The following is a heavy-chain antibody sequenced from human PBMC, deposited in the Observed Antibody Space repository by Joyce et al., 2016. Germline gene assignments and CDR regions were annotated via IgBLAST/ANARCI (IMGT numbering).Heavy chain of an antibody. D-gene: IGHD2-2*01. V-gene: IGHV1-2*06. Sequence: QVNLVQSGAEVKKPGASVKVSCKASGYSFSDSYIHWGRQAPGQGLQWMGRINPDTGGTIYAQKFQGRVTLTRDTFISTVYMEVSRLRSDDTAVYFCARGPMPPYAFDVWGQGTLVTVST. CDR3: ARGPMPPYAFDV. CDR2: INPDTGGT. J-gene: IGHJ3*01. CDR1: GYSFSDSY.